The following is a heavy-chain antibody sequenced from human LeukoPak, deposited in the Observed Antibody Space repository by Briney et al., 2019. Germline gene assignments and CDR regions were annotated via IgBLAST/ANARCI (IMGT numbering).Heavy chain of an antibody. CDR3: ARSSRDGYNRPFDY. J-gene: IGHJ4*02. CDR1: GGSISSYY. V-gene: IGHV4-59*01. D-gene: IGHD5-24*01. Sequence: ASETLSLTCTVSGGSISSYYWSWIRQPPGKGLEWIGYIYYSGSTNYNPSLKSRVTISVDTSKNQFSLKLSSVTAADTAVYYCARSSRDGYNRPFDYWGQGTLVTVSS. CDR2: IYYSGST.